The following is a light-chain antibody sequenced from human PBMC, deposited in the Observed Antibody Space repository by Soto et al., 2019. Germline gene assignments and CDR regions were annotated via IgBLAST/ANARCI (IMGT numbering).Light chain of an antibody. Sequence: QPVLTQSPSASASLGASVKLTCTLSSGHNSYAIAWHQQQPEKGTRYLMKVNSDGSHSKGDGIPDRFSGSSSGAARYLTISSLQSEDEADYYCQTWSTDIRVFGGGTKLTVL. J-gene: IGLJ3*02. CDR1: SGHNSYA. CDR2: VNSDGSH. CDR3: QTWSTDIRV. V-gene: IGLV4-69*01.